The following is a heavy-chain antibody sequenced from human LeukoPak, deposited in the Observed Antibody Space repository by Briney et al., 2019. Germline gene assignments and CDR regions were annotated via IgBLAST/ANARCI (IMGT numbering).Heavy chain of an antibody. Sequence: PSQTLSLTCTASGGSISNVSCSLIPQPAGKTLEWIWRIYSIVSTNYNLSLKSRVTMSLDTSKNQFSLKLSSVTAADTAVYFCARETTGAGTARPFDYWGQGTLVTVSS. CDR2: IYSIVST. CDR3: ARETTGAGTARPFDY. J-gene: IGHJ4*02. D-gene: IGHD6-13*01. CDR1: GGSISNVS. V-gene: IGHV4-4*07.